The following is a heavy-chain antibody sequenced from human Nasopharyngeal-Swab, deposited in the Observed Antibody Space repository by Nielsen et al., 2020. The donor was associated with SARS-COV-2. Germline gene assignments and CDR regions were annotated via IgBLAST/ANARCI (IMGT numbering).Heavy chain of an antibody. CDR2: IIPIFGTA. J-gene: IGHJ4*02. D-gene: IGHD2-15*01. Sequence: SVKVSCKASGGTFSSYAISWVRQAPGQGLEWMGGIIPIFGTANYAQKFQGRVTITADTSTSTAYMELSSLRSEDTAVYYCASNYCSGGSCPPRYWGQGTLVTVSS. V-gene: IGHV1-69*06. CDR3: ASNYCSGGSCPPRY. CDR1: GGTFSSYA.